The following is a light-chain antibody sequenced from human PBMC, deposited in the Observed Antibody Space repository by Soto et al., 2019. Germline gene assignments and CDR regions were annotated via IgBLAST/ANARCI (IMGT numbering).Light chain of an antibody. V-gene: IGKV3-20*01. CDR2: GAS. Sequence: EIVLTQSPGTLSLSPGERATLSCRASQSVSSSYLAWYQQKPGQGPRLLIHGASSRATGIPDRFSGSGSGTDFTLTISRLEPEDCAVYYCQHYGGSSYTFGQGTKLEI. CDR3: QHYGGSSYT. J-gene: IGKJ2*01. CDR1: QSVSSSY.